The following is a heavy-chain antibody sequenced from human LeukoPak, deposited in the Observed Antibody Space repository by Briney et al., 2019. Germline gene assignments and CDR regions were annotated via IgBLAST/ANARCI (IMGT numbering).Heavy chain of an antibody. CDR2: IYYSGST. Sequence: SETLSLTCTVSAASISSSSHHWGWIRQHPGKGLEWIGYIYYSGSTYYNPSLKSRVTISVDTSKNQFSLKLSSVTAADTAVYYCARAGGFFSPFGYWGQGTLVTVSS. CDR3: ARAGGFFSPFGY. V-gene: IGHV4-31*03. J-gene: IGHJ4*02. D-gene: IGHD3-3*01. CDR1: AASISSSSHH.